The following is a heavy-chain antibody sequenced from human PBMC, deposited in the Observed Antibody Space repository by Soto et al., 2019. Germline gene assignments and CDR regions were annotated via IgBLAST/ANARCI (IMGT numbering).Heavy chain of an antibody. V-gene: IGHV3-23*01. D-gene: IGHD6-13*01. CDR3: AKDSTPPYSSSWCFDY. J-gene: IGHJ4*02. CDR2: ISGSGGST. Sequence: PGGSLRLSCAASGFTFSSYAMSWFRQAPGKGLEWVSAISGSGGSTYYADSVKGRFTISRDNSKNTLYLQMNSLRAEDTAVYYCAKDSTPPYSSSWCFDYWGQGTLVTVSS. CDR1: GFTFSSYA.